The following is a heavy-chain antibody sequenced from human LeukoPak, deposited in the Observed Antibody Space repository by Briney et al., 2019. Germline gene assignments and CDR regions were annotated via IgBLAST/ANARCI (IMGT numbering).Heavy chain of an antibody. J-gene: IGHJ4*02. CDR2: ITSTANGYAT. Sequence: PGGSLRLSCAASGFTFSGSAQHWVRQASGKGREWVGRITSTANGYATAYAASVKGRFTISRDDSKNTAYLQMDSLKTEDTAVYYCTGNYYGSGSYADFDYWGQGTLVTVSS. CDR3: TGNYYGSGSYADFDY. V-gene: IGHV3-73*01. D-gene: IGHD3-10*01. CDR1: GFTFSGSA.